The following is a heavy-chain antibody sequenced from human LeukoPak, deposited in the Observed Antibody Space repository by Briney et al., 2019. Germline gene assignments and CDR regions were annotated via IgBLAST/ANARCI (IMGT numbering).Heavy chain of an antibody. CDR2: ISWNSGSI. J-gene: IGHJ3*02. Sequence: PGRSLRLSCAASGFTFDDYAMPWVRHAPGKGLEWVSGISWNSGSIGYADSVKGRFTISRDNAKNSLYLQMNSLRAEDTALYYCAKDMAMTTVTSGAFDIWGQGTMVTVSS. CDR1: GFTFDDYA. D-gene: IGHD4-17*01. V-gene: IGHV3-9*01. CDR3: AKDMAMTTVTSGAFDI.